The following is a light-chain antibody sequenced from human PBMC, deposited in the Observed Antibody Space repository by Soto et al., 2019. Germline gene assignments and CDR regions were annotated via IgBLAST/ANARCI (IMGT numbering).Light chain of an antibody. CDR1: QSLLHSSGRYY. Sequence: DIVMTQSPLSLPVTPGEPASISCRSSQSLLHSSGRYYLDWYLQKPEQSPQLLIYLGSHRASGVPDRFSGSGSGTDFTLTISRVEAEDVGIYYCIQALQTPFTFGGGTRVEIK. V-gene: IGKV2-28*01. CDR2: LGS. J-gene: IGKJ4*01. CDR3: IQALQTPFT.